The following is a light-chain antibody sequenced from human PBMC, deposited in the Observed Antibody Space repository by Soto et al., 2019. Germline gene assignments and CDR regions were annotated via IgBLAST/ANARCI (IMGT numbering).Light chain of an antibody. CDR2: AAS. Sequence: DIQMTQSPSSLSASVGDSVTITCRASPSISSYLNWYQQKPGKAPQLLIYAASSLQSGVPSRFSGSGSGTDFTLTISSLQPEYFATYYCQQSYSTPVFGPGTKLEIK. J-gene: IGKJ2*01. V-gene: IGKV1-39*01. CDR1: PSISSY. CDR3: QQSYSTPV.